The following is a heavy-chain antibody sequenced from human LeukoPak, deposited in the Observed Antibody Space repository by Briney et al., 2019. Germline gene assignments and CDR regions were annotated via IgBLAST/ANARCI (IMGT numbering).Heavy chain of an antibody. V-gene: IGHV3-30*02. CDR3: AKHSDIAYDSSGYYPSFGY. CDR1: GFTFSSYG. J-gene: IGHJ4*02. D-gene: IGHD3-22*01. Sequence: TGGSLRLSCAASGFTFSSYGMHWVRQAPGKGLEWVAFIRYDGSNKYYADSVKGRFTISRDNSKNTLYLQMNSLRAEDTAVYYCAKHSDIAYDSSGYYPSFGYWGQGTLVTVSS. CDR2: IRYDGSNK.